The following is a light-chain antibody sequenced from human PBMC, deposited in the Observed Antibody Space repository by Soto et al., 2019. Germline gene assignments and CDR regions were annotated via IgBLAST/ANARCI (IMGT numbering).Light chain of an antibody. CDR3: ATWDDSLNGPV. J-gene: IGLJ2*01. Sequence: QSVLTQPPSMAVAPRQRVTISCSGSRSNIGNNPVNWYQQLPGEPPKLLISSDDRLPSGVSDRFSGSKSGTSASLAISGLQSEDEADYYCATWDDSLNGPVFGGGTKLTVL. CDR1: RSNIGNNP. CDR2: SDD. V-gene: IGLV1-36*01.